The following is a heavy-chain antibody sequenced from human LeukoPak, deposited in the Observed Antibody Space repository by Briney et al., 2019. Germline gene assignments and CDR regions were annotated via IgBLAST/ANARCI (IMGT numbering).Heavy chain of an antibody. V-gene: IGHV4-39*01. Sequence: SETLSHTCTVSGGSISSSSYYWGWIRQPPGKGLEWIGSIYYSGSTYYNPSLKSRVTISVDTSKNQFSLKLSSVTAADTAVYYCARIPGAHYYDSSRYYYYFDYWGQGTLVTVSS. CDR1: GGSISSSSYY. CDR2: IYYSGST. J-gene: IGHJ4*02. D-gene: IGHD3-22*01. CDR3: ARIPGAHYYDSSRYYYYFDY.